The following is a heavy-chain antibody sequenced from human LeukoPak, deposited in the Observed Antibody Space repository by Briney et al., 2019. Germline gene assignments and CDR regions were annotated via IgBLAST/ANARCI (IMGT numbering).Heavy chain of an antibody. CDR3: AKGDYGGNSGYYYGMDV. Sequence: GGSLRLSCAASGFTFDDYAMHWVRQAPGKGLEWVSGISWNSGSIGYADSVKGRFTISRDNAKNSLYLQMNSLRAEDTALYYCAKGDYGGNSGYYYGMDVWXXXTTVTVSS. J-gene: IGHJ6*01. CDR2: ISWNSGSI. CDR1: GFTFDDYA. V-gene: IGHV3-9*01. D-gene: IGHD4-23*01.